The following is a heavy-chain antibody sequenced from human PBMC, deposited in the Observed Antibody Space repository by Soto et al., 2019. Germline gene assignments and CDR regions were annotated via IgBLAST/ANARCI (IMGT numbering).Heavy chain of an antibody. D-gene: IGHD3-10*01. CDR2: IFHSGNT. V-gene: IGHV4-34*12. Sequence: SETLSLTCAVYGGSFSGYYWSWIRQHPGKGLEWIGYIFHSGNTYYNPSLKSRVTISVDTSKNQFSLKLSSVTAADTAVYYCARVLKVRGVIIPRGHFDYWGQGTLVTVSS. J-gene: IGHJ4*02. CDR1: GGSFSGYY. CDR3: ARVLKVRGVIIPRGHFDY.